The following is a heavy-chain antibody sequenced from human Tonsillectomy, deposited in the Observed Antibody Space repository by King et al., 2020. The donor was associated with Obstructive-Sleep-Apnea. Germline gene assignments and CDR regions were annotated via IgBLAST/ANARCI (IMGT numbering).Heavy chain of an antibody. CDR1: GFTFSSYA. D-gene: IGHD3-10*01. V-gene: IGHV3-30*04. CDR3: ARDQGPNTYYDGSGSYYISGPDY. Sequence: VQLVESGGGVVQPGRSLRLSCAASGFTFSSYAMHWVRQAPGKGLEWVAVISYDGSNKYYADSVKGRFTISRDNSKNTLYLQMNSLRAEDTAVYYCARDQGPNTYYDGSGSYYISGPDYWGQGTLVTVSS. J-gene: IGHJ4*02. CDR2: ISYDGSNK.